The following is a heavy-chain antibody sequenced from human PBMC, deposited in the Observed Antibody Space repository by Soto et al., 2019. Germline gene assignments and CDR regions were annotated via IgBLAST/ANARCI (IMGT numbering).Heavy chain of an antibody. V-gene: IGHV3-30*18. D-gene: IGHD1-26*01. CDR2: MSYDGSNE. J-gene: IGHJ4*02. Sequence: QVQLVESGGGVVQPGRSLRLSCAASGFTFSHYAMHWVRQAPGKGLEWVALMSYDGSNEYYADSVKGRFTNSRDNSKNTLYRQMNSLRAEDTAVYYCAKDGSHNFDYWGQGTLVTGSS. CDR1: GFTFSHYA. CDR3: AKDGSHNFDY.